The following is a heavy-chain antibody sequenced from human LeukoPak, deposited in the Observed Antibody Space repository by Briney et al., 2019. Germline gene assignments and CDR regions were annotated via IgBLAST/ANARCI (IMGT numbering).Heavy chain of an antibody. Sequence: SGTLSLTCAVSGGSISSGNWWSWVRQPPGKGLEWIGQIYHSGSTNYNPSLKSRVTISVDTSKNQFSLNLSSVTAADTAVYYCARGLGRDFDLWGRGTLVTVSS. D-gene: IGHD1-26*01. V-gene: IGHV4-4*02. CDR3: ARGLGRDFDL. CDR2: IYHSGST. CDR1: GGSISSGNW. J-gene: IGHJ2*01.